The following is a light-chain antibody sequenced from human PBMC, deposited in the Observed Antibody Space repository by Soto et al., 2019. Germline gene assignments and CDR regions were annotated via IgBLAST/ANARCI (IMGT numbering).Light chain of an antibody. CDR1: QGIRDA. Sequence: DIQMTQSPSSLSASVGDRVTITCRASQGIRDALGWYQQKPGKAPKRLIYGASSLQSGVPSRFSGSGSGTEFTLTISSLQPEDFATYYCLQHNSYPQTFDQGTKVEIK. V-gene: IGKV1-17*01. J-gene: IGKJ1*01. CDR2: GAS. CDR3: LQHNSYPQT.